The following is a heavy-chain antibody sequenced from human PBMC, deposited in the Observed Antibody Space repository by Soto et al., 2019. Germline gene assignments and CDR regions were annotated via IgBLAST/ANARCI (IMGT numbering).Heavy chain of an antibody. J-gene: IGHJ5*02. CDR3: ARGFVAARADWFDP. D-gene: IGHD6-6*01. CDR2: MNPNSGNT. V-gene: IGHV1-8*01. CDR1: GYTFTSYD. Sequence: ASVKVSCKASGYTFTSYDINWVRQATGQGLEWMGWMNPNSGNTGYAQKFQGRVTMTRNTSISTAYMELSSLRSEDTAVYYCARGFVAARADWFDPWGQGTLVTVSS.